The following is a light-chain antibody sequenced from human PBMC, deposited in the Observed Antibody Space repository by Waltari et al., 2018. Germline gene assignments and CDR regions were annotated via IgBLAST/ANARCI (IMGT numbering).Light chain of an antibody. CDR1: QSISID. CDR2: EAS. V-gene: IGKV3-11*01. CDR3: QQRSKWPRT. J-gene: IGKJ1*01. Sequence: EILLTQSPATLSLSPGERANLPCRASQSISIDLGWSPTKPGQAPRLLIYEASNRATGIPARFRGSGSGTDFTLTISSLEPEDIAVYYCQQRSKWPRTFGQGTKVEIK.